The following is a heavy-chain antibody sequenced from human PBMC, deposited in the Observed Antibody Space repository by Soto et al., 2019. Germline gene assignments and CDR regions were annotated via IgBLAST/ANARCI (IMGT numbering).Heavy chain of an antibody. V-gene: IGHV4-59*08. CDR1: GASISSYY. D-gene: IGHD3-3*01. Sequence: QVQLQESGPGLVKPSETLSLTCTVSGASISSYYWSWIRQPPGKGLEWIGYIYYSGSTNYNPSLKSRVTRSVDTSKNQFSLKLSSVTAADTAVYYCATRAADYDFWSGYYSYYYYMDVWGKGTTVTVSS. CDR2: IYYSGST. J-gene: IGHJ6*03. CDR3: ATRAADYDFWSGYYSYYYYMDV.